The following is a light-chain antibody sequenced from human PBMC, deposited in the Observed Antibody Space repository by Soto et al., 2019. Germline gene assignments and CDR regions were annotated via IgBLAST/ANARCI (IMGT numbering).Light chain of an antibody. Sequence: EIVMTQSPATLSVSPGERATLSCRASQSVSSNLAWYQQKPGQAPRLLIYGASTRATGIPARFSGSGSGTECTLTISSRQSEAVAVSYCQQHNNWPPFTFGGGTKVEIK. CDR1: QSVSSN. CDR2: GAS. V-gene: IGKV3D-15*01. J-gene: IGKJ4*01. CDR3: QQHNNWPPFT.